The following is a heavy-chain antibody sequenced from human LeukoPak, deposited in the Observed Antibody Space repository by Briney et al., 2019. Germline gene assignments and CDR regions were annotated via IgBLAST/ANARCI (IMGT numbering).Heavy chain of an antibody. V-gene: IGHV3-15*01. D-gene: IGHD1-1*01. J-gene: IGHJ4*02. CDR1: GFNFNAAW. CDR3: SWELDVSFGRRLES. Sequence: GGSLRLSCATSGFNFNAAWMSWVRQAPGKGLEWVGRLKSKGGGETADYSAPVKGRFTISRDDSKNTLYLEMNSLKIEDTAVYFCSWELDVSFGRRLESWGQGTLVTVSS. CDR2: LKSKGGGETA.